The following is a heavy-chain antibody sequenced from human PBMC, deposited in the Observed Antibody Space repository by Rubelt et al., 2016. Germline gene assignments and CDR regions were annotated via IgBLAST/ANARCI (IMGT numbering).Heavy chain of an antibody. CDR1: GFTFSSYA. V-gene: IGHV3-23*01. J-gene: IGHJ4*02. Sequence: EVQLLESGGGSVQPGGSLRLSCAASGFTFSSYAMSWVRQAPGKGLEWVSAISGSGGSTYYADSVKGRFTISRENSKKTLYLQMNSLRAEDTAVYYCAKDGWGYGVRSEGHFDYWGQGTLVTVSS. CDR3: AKDGWGYGVRSEGHFDY. D-gene: IGHD5-18*01. CDR2: ISGSGGST.